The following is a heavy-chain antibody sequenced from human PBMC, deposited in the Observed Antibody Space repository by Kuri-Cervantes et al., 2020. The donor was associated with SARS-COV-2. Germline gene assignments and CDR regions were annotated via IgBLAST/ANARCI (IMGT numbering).Heavy chain of an antibody. D-gene: IGHD2-8*02. J-gene: IGHJ4*02. CDR1: GYSISNGYY. CDR2: VYHGGGT. Sequence: SETLSLTCTASGYSISNGYYWGWIRQPPGKGLEWIGSVYHGGGTYYNPSLKSRVAISVDTSKNHFSLDLSSVTAADTAVYYCARHYCTAPTCQWKTYFDYWGQGTLVTVSS. V-gene: IGHV4-38-2*02. CDR3: ARHYCTAPTCQWKTYFDY.